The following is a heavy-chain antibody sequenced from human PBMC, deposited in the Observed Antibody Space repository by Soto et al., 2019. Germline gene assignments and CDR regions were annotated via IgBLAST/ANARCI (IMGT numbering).Heavy chain of an antibody. J-gene: IGHJ4*02. D-gene: IGHD2-2*02. CDR3: AKDLPEPDIVVVPAAILDY. Sequence: QVQLVESGGGVVQPGRSLRLSCAASVFTFSSYGMHWVRQAPGRGLEWVAVISYDGSNKYYADSVKGRFTISRDNSKNTLYLQMNSLRAEDTAVYYCAKDLPEPDIVVVPAAILDYWGQGTLVTVSS. V-gene: IGHV3-30*18. CDR1: VFTFSSYG. CDR2: ISYDGSNK.